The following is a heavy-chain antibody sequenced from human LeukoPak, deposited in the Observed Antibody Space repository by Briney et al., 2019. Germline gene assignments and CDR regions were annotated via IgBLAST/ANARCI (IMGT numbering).Heavy chain of an antibody. CDR3: ARGPYSSGWNGFDY. CDR2: INPNSGGT. J-gene: IGHJ4*02. D-gene: IGHD6-19*01. Sequence: VASVKVSCKASGYTFTGYYMHWVRQAPGQGLEWMGWINPNSGGTNYAQKFQGRVTMTRDTSISTAYMELSSLRSEDTAVYYCARGPYSSGWNGFDYWGQGTLVTVSS. V-gene: IGHV1-2*02. CDR1: GYTFTGYY.